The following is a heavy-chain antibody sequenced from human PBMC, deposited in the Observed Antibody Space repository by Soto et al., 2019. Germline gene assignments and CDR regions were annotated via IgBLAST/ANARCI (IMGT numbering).Heavy chain of an antibody. J-gene: IGHJ5*02. CDR1: GFTFGDYA. V-gene: IGHV3-49*03. Sequence: GGSLRLSCTASGFTFGDYAMSWFRQAPGKGLEWVGFIRSKAYGGTTEYAASVKGRFTISRDDSKSIAYLQMNSLKTEDTAVYYCTRDTKYYYDSSGYYWFDPWGQGTLVTVSS. CDR2: IRSKAYGGTT. D-gene: IGHD3-22*01. CDR3: TRDTKYYYDSSGYYWFDP.